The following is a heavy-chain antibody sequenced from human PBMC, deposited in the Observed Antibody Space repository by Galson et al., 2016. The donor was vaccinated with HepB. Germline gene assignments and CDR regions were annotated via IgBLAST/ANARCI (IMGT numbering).Heavy chain of an antibody. CDR2: ISPSSNNA. D-gene: IGHD3-3*01. J-gene: IGHJ6*02. CDR1: GYSFASHG. CDR3: ARESAPRQTFEWQRMNGMDV. V-gene: IGHV1-18*01. Sequence: SVKVSCKASGYSFASHGITWVRQAPGQGLEWMGWISPSSNNAIYAQRVQGRVTLTTDTSTTTAYFEMGSLRSEDTAVYYCARESAPRQTFEWQRMNGMDVWGLGTTVIVSS.